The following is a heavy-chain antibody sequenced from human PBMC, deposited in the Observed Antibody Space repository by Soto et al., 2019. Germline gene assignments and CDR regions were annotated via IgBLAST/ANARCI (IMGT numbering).Heavy chain of an antibody. CDR1: GFTFSSYA. CDR2: ISGSGGST. D-gene: IGHD4-17*01. Sequence: GGSLRLSCAASGFTFSSYAMHWVRQAPGKGLDYVSAISGSGGSTYYADSVKGRFTISRDNSKNTLYLQMNSLRAEDTAVYYCAKDHVLPTVTTPFDYWGQGTLVTVSS. V-gene: IGHV3-23*01. CDR3: AKDHVLPTVTTPFDY. J-gene: IGHJ4*02.